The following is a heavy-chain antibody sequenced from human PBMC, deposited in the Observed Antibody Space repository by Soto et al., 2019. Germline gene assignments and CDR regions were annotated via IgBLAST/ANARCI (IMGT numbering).Heavy chain of an antibody. V-gene: IGHV1-69*13. CDR2: IIPIFGTA. CDR1: GGTFSSYA. CDR3: ARGYSYGYAIDY. D-gene: IGHD5-18*01. J-gene: IGHJ4*02. Sequence: ASVKVSCKASGGTFSSYAISWVRQAPGQGLEWMGGIIPIFGTANYAQKFQGRVTITADESTSTAYMELSSLRSEDTAVYYCARGYSYGYAIDYWGQGTLVTVSS.